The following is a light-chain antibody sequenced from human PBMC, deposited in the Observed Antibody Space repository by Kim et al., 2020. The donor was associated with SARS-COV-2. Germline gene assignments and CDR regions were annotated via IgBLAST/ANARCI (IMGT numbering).Light chain of an antibody. J-gene: IGLJ1*01. CDR3: AAWDVSLNGPV. Sequence: QSVLTQPPSASGTPGQRVTISCSGSSSNIGSNTVNWYQQLPGTAPKLLIYSNNQRPSGVPDRFSGSKSGTSASLAISGLQSEDEADYYCAAWDVSLNGPVFATGTKVTV. V-gene: IGLV1-44*01. CDR1: SSNIGSNT. CDR2: SNN.